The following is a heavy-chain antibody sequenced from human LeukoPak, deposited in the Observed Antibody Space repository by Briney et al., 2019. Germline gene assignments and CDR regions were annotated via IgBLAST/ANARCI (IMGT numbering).Heavy chain of an antibody. J-gene: IGHJ5*02. CDR3: ARGVHVRKYDSNENCFDP. Sequence: ASVKVSCKASGYTFSSYGISWVRQAPGQGLEWMGLINPSGGRTNYAQRFQGRVTMTRDMSTSIVYMELSSLRSEDTAVYYCARGVHVRKYDSNENCFDPWGQGTLVTVSS. D-gene: IGHD3-22*01. V-gene: IGHV1-46*01. CDR2: INPSGGRT. CDR1: GYTFSSYG.